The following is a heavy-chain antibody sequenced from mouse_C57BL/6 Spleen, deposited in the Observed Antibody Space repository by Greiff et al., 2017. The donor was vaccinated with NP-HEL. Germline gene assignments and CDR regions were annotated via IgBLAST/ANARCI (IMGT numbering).Heavy chain of an antibody. Sequence: EVMLVESGGGLVKPGGSLKLSGAASGFTLSSFALSWVRQTPEKRLEWVATISDGGSYTYYPDNVKGRFTISRDNAKNNLYLQMSHLKSEDTAMYYCAREPIYYYGSSPYYYAMDYWGQGTSVTVSS. CDR1: GFTLSSFA. J-gene: IGHJ4*01. V-gene: IGHV5-4*01. D-gene: IGHD1-1*01. CDR2: ISDGGSYT. CDR3: AREPIYYYGSSPYYYAMDY.